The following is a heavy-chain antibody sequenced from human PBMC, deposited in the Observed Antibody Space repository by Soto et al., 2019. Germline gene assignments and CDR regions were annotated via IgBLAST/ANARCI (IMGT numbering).Heavy chain of an antibody. CDR1: GFTFITFA. J-gene: IGHJ4*02. CDR3: AKVLDLSPTDFWGG. CDR2: ITSRGDHT. D-gene: IGHD3-3*01. V-gene: IGHV3-23*01. Sequence: EVQLLESGGGLVQPGGSLRLSCAASGFTFITFAMSWVRQAPGKGLEWVSVITSRGDHTSYADSVKGRFTISRDNSKNILYLQMESLRAEDTAVYYCAKVLDLSPTDFWGGWGQGTLVTVSS.